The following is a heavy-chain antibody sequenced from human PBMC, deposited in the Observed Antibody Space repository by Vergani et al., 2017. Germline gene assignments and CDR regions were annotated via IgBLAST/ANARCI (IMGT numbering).Heavy chain of an antibody. V-gene: IGHV2-5*01. CDR1: GFSLNTYRVG. Sequence: QITLKESGPTLVKPTQTLTLTCTFSGFSLNTYRVGVAWIRQPPGKALEWLALIYYNDDKRYNPSLKSRLTITKDTAKNQVVLTLTNIDPVDTATYFCAHTVRGVVRVTFDDWGPRSVVSVSS. CDR2: IYYNDDK. CDR3: AHTVRGVVRVTFDD. D-gene: IGHD3-16*01. J-gene: IGHJ4*02.